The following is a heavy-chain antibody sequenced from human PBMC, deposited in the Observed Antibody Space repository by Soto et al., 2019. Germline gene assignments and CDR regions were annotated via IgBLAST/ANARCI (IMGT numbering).Heavy chain of an antibody. CDR1: GFTFSSYS. V-gene: IGHV3-48*02. CDR2: ISSSSSTI. D-gene: IGHD3-9*01. J-gene: IGHJ6*02. CDR3: ARDYDILTGYYESNYYYGMDV. Sequence: GGSLRLSCAASGFTFSSYSMNWVRQAPGKGLEWVSYISSSSSTIYYADSVKGRFTISRDNAKNSLYLQMNSLRDEDTAVYYCARDYDILTGYYESNYYYGMDVWGQGTTVTVSS.